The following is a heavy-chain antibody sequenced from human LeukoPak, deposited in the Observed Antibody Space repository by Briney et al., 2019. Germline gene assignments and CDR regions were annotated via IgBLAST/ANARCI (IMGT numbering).Heavy chain of an antibody. CDR1: GGSISSGSYY. J-gene: IGHJ3*02. Sequence: SQTLSLTCTVSGGSISSGSYYWSWIQQPAGKGLEWIGRIYTSGSTNYNPSLKSRVTISVDTSKNQFSLKLSSVTAADTAVYYCARDRTYCSSTSCYDAFDIWGQGTMVTVSS. D-gene: IGHD2-2*01. CDR3: ARDRTYCSSTSCYDAFDI. V-gene: IGHV4-61*02. CDR2: IYTSGST.